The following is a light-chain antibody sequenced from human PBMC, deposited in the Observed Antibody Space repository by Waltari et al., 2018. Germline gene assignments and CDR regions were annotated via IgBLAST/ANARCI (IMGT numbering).Light chain of an antibody. CDR1: QSVTSSY. CDR3: HQYGTSPET. V-gene: IGKV3-20*01. J-gene: IGKJ1*01. Sequence: ELVLTQSPGTLSLSPGERATLSCRASQSVTSSYLAWYLQKPGQAPRLLIYGASSRATGIPDRFSGSGSGTDFTLTISRLEPEDFAVYYCHQYGTSPETFGQGTKVEIK. CDR2: GAS.